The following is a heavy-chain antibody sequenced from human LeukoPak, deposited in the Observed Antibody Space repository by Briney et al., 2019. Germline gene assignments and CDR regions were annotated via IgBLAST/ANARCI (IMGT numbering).Heavy chain of an antibody. D-gene: IGHD5-24*01. CDR1: GGSFSGYY. CDR2: INHSGST. Sequence: SETLSLTCAVYGGSFSGYYWSWIRQPPGKGLEWIGEINHSGSTKYNASLKRRGTITVEKSKNQFYQKLSSVTAADTAVYYCARGYNTYMDVWGKGTTVTVSS. CDR3: ARGYNTYMDV. V-gene: IGHV4-34*01. J-gene: IGHJ6*03.